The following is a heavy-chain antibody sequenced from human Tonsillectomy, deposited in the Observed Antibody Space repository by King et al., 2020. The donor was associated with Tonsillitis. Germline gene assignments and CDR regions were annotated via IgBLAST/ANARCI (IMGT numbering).Heavy chain of an antibody. D-gene: IGHD6-19*01. V-gene: IGHV3-23*04. CDR3: AKGVAVAGRRGFDS. Sequence: VQLVESGGGLVQPGGSLRLSCAASGFTFNNYAMSWVRQAPGKGLEWVSTITGGGGSTFYADSVKGRFTISRDNSKNTLYLQMSSLRAEDTAVYYCAKGVAVAGRRGFDSWGQGTLVTVSS. J-gene: IGHJ4*02. CDR1: GFTFNNYA. CDR2: ITGGGGST.